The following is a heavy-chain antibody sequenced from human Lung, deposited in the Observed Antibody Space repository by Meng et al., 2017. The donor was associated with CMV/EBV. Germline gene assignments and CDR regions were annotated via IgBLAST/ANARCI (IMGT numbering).Heavy chain of an antibody. Sequence: QLQLLESGPALVKPSEPLTLTCAVSGDSIPNHHWWACVRQPPGKGLEWIGEIPHRGSSAYNPSLKSRVSMSIDKSKNQFSLKLTSVTAADTAVYHCLRRSGGSVWGQGTLVTVSS. CDR1: GDSIPNHHW. CDR2: IPHRGSS. J-gene: IGHJ1*01. CDR3: LRRSGGSV. D-gene: IGHD3-10*01. V-gene: IGHV4-4*02.